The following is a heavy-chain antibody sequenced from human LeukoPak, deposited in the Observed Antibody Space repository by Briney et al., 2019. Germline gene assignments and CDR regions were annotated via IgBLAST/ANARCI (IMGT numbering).Heavy chain of an antibody. CDR3: ARGDRAVAGAWGWFDP. CDR1: GGSISSSY. J-gene: IGHJ5*02. Sequence: PSETLCLTCTVSGGSISSSYWSWVRQPAGKGLEWIGRIHASGSTNYNHSLKSRVTMSVDTPKNKFSLKLSSVTAADTAIYFCARGDRAVAGAWGWFDPWGQGTLVTVSS. D-gene: IGHD6-19*01. V-gene: IGHV4-4*07. CDR2: IHASGST.